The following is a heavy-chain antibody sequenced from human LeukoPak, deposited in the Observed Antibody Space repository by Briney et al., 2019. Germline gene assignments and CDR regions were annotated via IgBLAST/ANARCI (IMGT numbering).Heavy chain of an antibody. V-gene: IGHV4-59*01. CDR3: ARVVGATPNLDVDY. Sequence: PSETLSLTCTVSGGSISSYYWSWIRQPPGKGLEWIGYIYYSGSTNYNPSLKSRVTISVDTSKNQFSLKLSSVTAADTAVYYCARVVGATPNLDVDYWGQGTLVTVSS. J-gene: IGHJ4*02. D-gene: IGHD1-26*01. CDR2: IYYSGST. CDR1: GGSISSYY.